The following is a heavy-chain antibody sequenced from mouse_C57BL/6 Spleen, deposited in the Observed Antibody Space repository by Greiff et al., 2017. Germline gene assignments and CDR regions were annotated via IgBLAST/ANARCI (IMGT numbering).Heavy chain of an antibody. CDR2: ISYDGSN. D-gene: IGHD4-1*01. Sequence: EVQLQQSGPGLVKPSQSLSLTCSVTGYSITSGYYWNWIRQFPGNKLEWMGYISYDGSNNYNPSLKNRISITRDTSKNQFFLKLNSVTTEDTATYYCARELGQRYFDVWGTGTTVTVSS. V-gene: IGHV3-6*01. CDR3: ARELGQRYFDV. J-gene: IGHJ1*03. CDR1: GYSITSGYY.